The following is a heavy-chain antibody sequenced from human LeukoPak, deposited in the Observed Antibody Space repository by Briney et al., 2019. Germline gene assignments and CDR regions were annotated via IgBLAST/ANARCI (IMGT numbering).Heavy chain of an antibody. CDR3: ARFVGNDFWSGYRYYYYYMDV. J-gene: IGHJ6*03. CDR2: ISAYNGNT. CDR1: GYTFTSYG. V-gene: IGHV1-18*01. Sequence: GASVKVSCKASGYTFTSYGISWVRQAPGQGLEWMGWISAYNGNTNYAQKLQGRVTMTTDTSTSTAYMELRSLRSDDTAVYYCARFVGNDFWSGYRYYYYYMDVWGKGTTVTVSS. D-gene: IGHD3-3*01.